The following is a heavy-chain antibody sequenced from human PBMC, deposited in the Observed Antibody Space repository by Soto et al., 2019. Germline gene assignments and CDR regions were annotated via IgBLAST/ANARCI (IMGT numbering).Heavy chain of an antibody. CDR2: IYYSGST. V-gene: IGHV4-59*01. J-gene: IGHJ4*02. CDR1: GGSISSYY. CDR3: ARDGYKPYYFDY. Sequence: SETLCLTCTVSGGSISSYYWSWIRQPPGKGLEWIGYIYYSGSTNYNPSLKSRVTISVDTSKNQFSLKLSSVTAADTAVYYCARDGYKPYYFDYWGQGTLVTVSS. D-gene: IGHD5-12*01.